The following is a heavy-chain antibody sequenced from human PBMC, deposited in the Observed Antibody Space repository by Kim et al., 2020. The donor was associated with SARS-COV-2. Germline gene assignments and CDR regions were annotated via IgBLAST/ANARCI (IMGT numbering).Heavy chain of an antibody. CDR1: GFTFSHDW. Sequence: GGSLRLSCAASGFTFSHDWMTWVRQAPGKGLEWVANINQDGSESYYVDSVKGRFTISRDNAKNSLYLQMNSLRVEDRAVYYCARSVFGDNYWGQGTLVSVSS. J-gene: IGHJ4*02. V-gene: IGHV3-7*01. CDR3: ARSVFGDNY. D-gene: IGHD3-10*02. CDR2: INQDGSES.